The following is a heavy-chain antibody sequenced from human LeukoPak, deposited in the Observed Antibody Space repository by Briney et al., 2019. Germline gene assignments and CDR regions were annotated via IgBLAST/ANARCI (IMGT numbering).Heavy chain of an antibody. V-gene: IGHV3-48*04. CDR3: ARGFPPTAYYSGSGSSDF. D-gene: IGHD3-10*01. CDR1: GFSFSDYS. CDR2: ISSSSSTI. Sequence: GGSLRLSCAASGFSFSDYSMNWVRQAPGRGLEWLAYISSSSSTIYYADSVRGRFTVSRDNAKSSLFLQMNSLGAEDTAVYYCARGFPPTAYYSGSGSSDFWGQGTLVTVSS. J-gene: IGHJ4*02.